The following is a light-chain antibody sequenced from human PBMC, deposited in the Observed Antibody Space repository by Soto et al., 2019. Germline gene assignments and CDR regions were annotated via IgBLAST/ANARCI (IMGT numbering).Light chain of an antibody. CDR1: QTVSSTY. V-gene: IGKV3-20*01. CDR3: KESGGSLRP. CDR2: GVS. J-gene: IGKJ1*01. Sequence: EVGLTQTPGTLSLSPGGRATLSCRASQTVSSTYLAWYQQKPGQAPRLLIYGVSNRATGIPDRFSGSGSGTDFTLTISRLEPEDFVGYCCKESGGSLRPFGQRTMVDI.